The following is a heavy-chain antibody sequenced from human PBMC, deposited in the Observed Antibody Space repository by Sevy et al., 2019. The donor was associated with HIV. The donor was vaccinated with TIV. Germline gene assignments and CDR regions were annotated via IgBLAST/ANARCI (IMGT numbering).Heavy chain of an antibody. V-gene: IGHV3-30*03. D-gene: IGHD3-10*01. Sequence: GECLKISCVGSGFTFRNFGVHWLRQAPGKGLEWLSLVSYHGSSKYYVDSVKGRFIVSSDNSKNTLYLQMNSLRTEDTAVYYCARVGSGDYYYYGVDVWGQRTTVTVSS. CDR1: GFTFRNFG. CDR2: VSYHGSSK. J-gene: IGHJ6*02. CDR3: ARVGSGDYYYYGVDV.